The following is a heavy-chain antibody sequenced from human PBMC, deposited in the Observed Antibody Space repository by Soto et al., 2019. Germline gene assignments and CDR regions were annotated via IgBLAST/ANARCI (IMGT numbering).Heavy chain of an antibody. Sequence: SVTLSLTCAVYGGSFSGYYWSWIRQPPGKGLEWIGEINHSGSTNYNPSLKSRVTISVDTSKNQFSLKLSSVTAADTALYYFARGRLLSWPNYGSGSYYIKDEFDYWGQGTLVTVSS. V-gene: IGHV4-34*01. CDR3: ARGRLLSWPNYGSGSYYIKDEFDY. CDR2: INHSGST. CDR1: GGSFSGYY. J-gene: IGHJ4*02. D-gene: IGHD3-10*01.